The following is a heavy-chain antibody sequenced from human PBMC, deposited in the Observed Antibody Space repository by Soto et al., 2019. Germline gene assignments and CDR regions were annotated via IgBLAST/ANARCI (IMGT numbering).Heavy chain of an antibody. CDR2: IIPIFGTA. V-gene: IGHV1-69*13. D-gene: IGHD1-26*01. CDR3: ARTDIDWVGATRYYYYYGMDV. Sequence: SVKASCKXSGGPFSTYSISSVRQAPGQGLEWMGGIIPIFGTANYAQKFQGRVTITADESTSTASMELSSLRSEDTAVYYCARTDIDWVGATRYYYYYGMDVWGQGTTVTVSS. CDR1: GGPFSTYS. J-gene: IGHJ6*02.